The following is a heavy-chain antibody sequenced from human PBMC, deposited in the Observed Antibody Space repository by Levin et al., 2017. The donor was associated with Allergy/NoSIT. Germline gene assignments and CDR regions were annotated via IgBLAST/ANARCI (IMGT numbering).Heavy chain of an antibody. Sequence: GESLKISCKASGYTFTSYDINWVRQATGQGLEWMGWMNPNSGNTGYAQKFQGRVTMTRNTSISTAYMELSSLRSEDTAVYYCARVRMVVAATHYYCYGMDVWGQGTTVTVSS. D-gene: IGHD2-15*01. CDR1: GYTFTSYD. J-gene: IGHJ6*02. V-gene: IGHV1-8*01. CDR3: ARVRMVVAATHYYCYGMDV. CDR2: MNPNSGNT.